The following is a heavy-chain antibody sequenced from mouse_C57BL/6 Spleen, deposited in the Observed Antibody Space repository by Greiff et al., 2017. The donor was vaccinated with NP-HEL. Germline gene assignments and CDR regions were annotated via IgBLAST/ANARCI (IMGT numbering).Heavy chain of an antibody. CDR2: IYPGSGST. Sequence: QVQLQQSGAELVRPGASVKLSCKASGYTFTDYYINWVKQRPGQGLEWIARIYPGSGSTYYNEKFKGKATLTAEKSSSTAYMQLSSLTSEDSAVYVGARGYSDGGNYFDYWGQGTTLTVSS. D-gene: IGHD2-12*01. J-gene: IGHJ2*01. V-gene: IGHV1-76*01. CDR3: ARGYSDGGNYFDY. CDR1: GYTFTDYY.